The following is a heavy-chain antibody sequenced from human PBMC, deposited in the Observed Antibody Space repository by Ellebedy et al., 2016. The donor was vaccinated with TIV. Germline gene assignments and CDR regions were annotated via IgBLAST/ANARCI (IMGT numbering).Heavy chain of an antibody. CDR3: ARQRGTSIADRHIFEQ. V-gene: IGHV4-34*01. Sequence: SETLSLXXAVYGGAISGYYWSWIRQPPGKGLEWIGEINHSGSTNYIPSLKSRVTISVDTSKNQFSLNLTSVTAADTAIYFCARQRGTSIADRHIFEQWGQGTLVTVSS. CDR1: GGAISGYY. J-gene: IGHJ4*02. CDR2: INHSGST. D-gene: IGHD6-25*01.